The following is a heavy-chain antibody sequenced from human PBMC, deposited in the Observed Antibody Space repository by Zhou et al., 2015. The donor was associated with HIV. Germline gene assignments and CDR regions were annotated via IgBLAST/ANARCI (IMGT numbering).Heavy chain of an antibody. J-gene: IGHJ6*03. V-gene: IGHV3-30-3*01. CDR1: GFTFSSYA. Sequence: QVQLVESGGGVVQPGRSLRLSCAASGFTFSSYAMHWVHQAPGKGLEWVAVISYDGNKKYYADSVKGRFTISRDNSKNTLYVQMNSLRGEDTAVYYCARCGYSYGLRVYYYMDVWGKGTTVTVSS. CDR3: ARCGYSYGLRVYYYMDV. D-gene: IGHD5-18*01. CDR2: ISYDGNKK.